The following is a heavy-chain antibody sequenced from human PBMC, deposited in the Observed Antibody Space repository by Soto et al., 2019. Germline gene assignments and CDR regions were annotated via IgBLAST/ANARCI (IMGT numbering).Heavy chain of an antibody. CDR2: ISYDGTKK. J-gene: IGHJ4*02. D-gene: IGHD4-17*01. CDR1: GFSLSDFA. Sequence: QVQLVQSGGGVVQPGRSLRLSCAASGFSLSDFAMHWVRQAPGKGLEWVAVISYDGTKKYFADSVKGRFTISRDNSNNTLFLQMTNLRPDDTAVYYCASPVGDYDPYFDSWGQGTLVTVSS. CDR3: ASPVGDYDPYFDS. V-gene: IGHV3-30-3*01.